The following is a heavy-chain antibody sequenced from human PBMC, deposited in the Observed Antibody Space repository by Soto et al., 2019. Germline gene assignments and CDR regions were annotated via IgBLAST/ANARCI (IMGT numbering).Heavy chain of an antibody. J-gene: IGHJ4*02. CDR1: GFTFDDYA. Sequence: GGSLRLSCAASGFTFDDYAMHWVRQAPGKGLEWVSGISWNSGSIGYADSVKGRFTISRDNAKNSLYLQMNSLRAEDTALYYCAKDSWGKDDFWSGYLRYFDYWGQGTLVTVSS. CDR2: ISWNSGSI. D-gene: IGHD3-3*01. CDR3: AKDSWGKDDFWSGYLRYFDY. V-gene: IGHV3-9*01.